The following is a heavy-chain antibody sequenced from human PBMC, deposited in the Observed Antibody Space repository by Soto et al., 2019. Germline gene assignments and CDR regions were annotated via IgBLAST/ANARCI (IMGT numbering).Heavy chain of an antibody. Sequence: SVKVSCKASGGTFSSYAINWVRQAPGQGLEWMGGILPIFAIANYAQKFQGRVTITADEATSTAYMELSSLRSEDTAVYYCARGAVDAFDIWGQGTMVTVSS. CDR3: ARGAVDAFDI. V-gene: IGHV1-69*13. CDR2: ILPIFAIA. J-gene: IGHJ3*02. CDR1: GGTFSSYA.